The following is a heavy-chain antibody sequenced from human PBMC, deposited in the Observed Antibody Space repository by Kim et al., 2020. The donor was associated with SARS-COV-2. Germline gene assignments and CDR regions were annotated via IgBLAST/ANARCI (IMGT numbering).Heavy chain of an antibody. CDR1: GYTFTSYA. CDR2: INTNTGNP. CDR3: ARGPYSSSWYSGDRYYYYYGMDV. V-gene: IGHV7-4-1*02. D-gene: IGHD6-13*01. Sequence: ASVKVSCKASGYTFTSYAMNWVRQAPGQGLEWMGWINTNTGNPTYAQGFTGRFVFSLDTSVSTAYLQISSLKAEDTAVYYCARGPYSSSWYSGDRYYYYYGMDVWGQGTTVTVSS. J-gene: IGHJ6*02.